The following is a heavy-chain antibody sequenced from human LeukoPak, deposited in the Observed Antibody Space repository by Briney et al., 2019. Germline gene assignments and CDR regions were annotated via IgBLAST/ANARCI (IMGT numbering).Heavy chain of an antibody. V-gene: IGHV3-74*01. CDR2: INNDGSST. CDR3: ARPDLMRELRFDP. CDR1: GFTFRNYW. J-gene: IGHJ5*02. D-gene: IGHD1-7*01. Sequence: GGSLRLSCAASGFTFRNYWMHWVRQAPGKGLVWVSCINNDGSSTDYADSVKGRFTISRDNAKNTLYLQMNSLRAEDTAVYYCARPDLMRELRFDPWGQGTLVTVSS.